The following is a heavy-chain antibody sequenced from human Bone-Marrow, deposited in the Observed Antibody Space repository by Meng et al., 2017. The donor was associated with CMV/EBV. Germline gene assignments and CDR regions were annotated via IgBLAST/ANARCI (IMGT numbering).Heavy chain of an antibody. D-gene: IGHD1-20*01. V-gene: IGHV4-30-4*08. J-gene: IGHJ4*02. CDR1: GGSISSGDYY. CDR3: ASAQYNWNYFDY. CDR2: IYYSGST. Sequence: SETLSLTCTVSGGSISSGDYYWSWIRQPPGKGLEWIGYIYYSGSTYYNPSLKSRVTISVDTSKNQFSLRLSSVTAADTAVYYCASAQYNWNYFDYWGQGTRVTGSS.